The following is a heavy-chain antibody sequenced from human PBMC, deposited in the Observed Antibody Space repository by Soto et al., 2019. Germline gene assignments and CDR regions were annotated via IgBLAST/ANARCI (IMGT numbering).Heavy chain of an antibody. J-gene: IGHJ5*02. D-gene: IGHD3-10*01. CDR1: GGSVSSGSYY. V-gene: IGHV4-61*01. Sequence: QVQLQESGPGLVKPSETLSLTCTVSGGSVSSGSYYWSWIRQPPGKGLEWIGYNYYSGSTNYNPSLKSRVTLAVDTSKNQFALKLSSVTAADTAVYYCARGRLLWFGEGNWFDPWGQGTLVTVSS. CDR3: ARGRLLWFGEGNWFDP. CDR2: NYYSGST.